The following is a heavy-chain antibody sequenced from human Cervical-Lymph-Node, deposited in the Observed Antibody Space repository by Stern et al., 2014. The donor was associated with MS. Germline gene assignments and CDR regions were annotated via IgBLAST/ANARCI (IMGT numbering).Heavy chain of an antibody. V-gene: IGHV3-7*01. Sequence: EVHLVESGGGLVQPGGSLRLSCAASGFIFSNSWMSRVRQAPGKGLEWVANTKYDGSEKNYVDSVKGRFTISRDNAKNTLYLQMNSLRAEDTAMYYCAREGYCDYWGQGTLVTVSS. J-gene: IGHJ4*02. CDR1: GFIFSNSW. CDR3: AREGYCDY. CDR2: TKYDGSEK. D-gene: IGHD2-15*01.